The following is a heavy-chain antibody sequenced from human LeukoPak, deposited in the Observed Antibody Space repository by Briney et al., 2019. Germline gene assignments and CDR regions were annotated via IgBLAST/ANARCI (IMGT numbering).Heavy chain of an antibody. V-gene: IGHV3-9*01. J-gene: IGHJ4*02. CDR3: ARGSSWSLDY. D-gene: IGHD6-13*01. CDR2: ISWNSGSI. CDR1: GFTFDDYA. Sequence: GGSLRLSCAASGFTFDDYAMHWVRQAPGKGLEWVSGISWNSGSIGYADSVKGRFTISRDNAKNTLYLQMNSLRVEDTAVYYCARGSSWSLDYWGQGTLVTVSS.